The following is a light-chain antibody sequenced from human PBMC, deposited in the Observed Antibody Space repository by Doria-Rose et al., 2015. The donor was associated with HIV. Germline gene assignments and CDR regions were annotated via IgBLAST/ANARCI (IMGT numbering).Light chain of an antibody. CDR2: GAS. CDR3: QQFDSFPRT. J-gene: IGKJ1*01. Sequence: DIQVTQSPSFLSASVGVRVTITCRAGQGISRYLAWYQQQPGKAPTLLIFGASTLQSGVPSRFSGSGSGTEFTLTISSLQPEDFATYYCQQFDSFPRTFGQGTKVELK. CDR1: QGISRY. V-gene: IGKV1-9*01.